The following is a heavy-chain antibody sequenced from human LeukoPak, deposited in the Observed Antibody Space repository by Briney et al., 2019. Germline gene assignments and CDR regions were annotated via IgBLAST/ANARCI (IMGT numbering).Heavy chain of an antibody. CDR2: IYHSGST. Sequence: KASETLSLTCAVSGGSISSSNWWSWVRQPPGKGLEWIGQIYHSGSTNYSQSLKSRVTISVDKSKNQFSLKLRSVTAADTAVYYCARPLSLGYCSGGSCYGRGAWFDRWGQGTLVTVSS. CDR3: ARPLSLGYCSGGSCYGRGAWFDR. CDR1: GGSISSSNW. D-gene: IGHD2-15*01. J-gene: IGHJ5*02. V-gene: IGHV4-4*02.